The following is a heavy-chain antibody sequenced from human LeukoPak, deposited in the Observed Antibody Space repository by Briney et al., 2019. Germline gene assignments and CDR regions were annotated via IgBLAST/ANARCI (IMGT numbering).Heavy chain of an antibody. V-gene: IGHV3-53*01. CDR2: LCSGGST. CDR1: GFTVSSNC. Sequence: GGSLRLSCAASGFTVSSNCMTWVRQAPGMGLEWVSVLCSGGSTYYADSVKGRFTISRDNSKNTLYLQMNSLRAEDTAVYYCARGNWNYPFDYWGQGTLVTVSS. CDR3: ARGNWNYPFDY. J-gene: IGHJ4*02. D-gene: IGHD1-7*01.